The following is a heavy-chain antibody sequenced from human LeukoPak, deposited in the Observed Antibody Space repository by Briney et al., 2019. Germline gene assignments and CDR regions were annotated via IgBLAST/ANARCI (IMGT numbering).Heavy chain of an antibody. J-gene: IGHJ4*02. V-gene: IGHV3-21*01. Sequence: GGSLGLSCAASGFTFSDYTMNWVRQAPGKGLEWLSSIGTAGNYIFYADSVQGRFTISRDNANDSLYLEMKSLRVEDTATYYCATNLFCASASCLWGQGTLVTVSS. CDR2: IGTAGNYI. CDR1: GFTFSDYT. CDR3: ATNLFCASASCL. D-gene: IGHD2-2*01.